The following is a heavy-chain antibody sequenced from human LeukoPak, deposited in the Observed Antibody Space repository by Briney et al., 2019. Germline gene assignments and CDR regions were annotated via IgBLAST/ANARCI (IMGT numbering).Heavy chain of an antibody. Sequence: GASVKVSCKVSGYTLTELSLHWVRQAAGKGLEWMGGLEPEDGERVYAQTFQGRVAMTEDTSTDTAYMELSSLTSEDTAVYYCVTLGGGVPIAIVDYWGQGPLVTVSS. CDR2: LEPEDGER. CDR3: VTLGGGVPIAIVDY. V-gene: IGHV1-24*01. D-gene: IGHD3-16*01. CDR1: GYTLTELS. J-gene: IGHJ4*02.